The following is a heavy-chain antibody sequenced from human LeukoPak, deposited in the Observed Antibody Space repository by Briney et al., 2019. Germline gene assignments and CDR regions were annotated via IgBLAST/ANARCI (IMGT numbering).Heavy chain of an antibody. V-gene: IGHV1-46*01. CDR3: ARATYYYDSSGYSYYYYYMDV. CDR1: GGTFSSYA. J-gene: IGHJ6*03. Sequence: ASVKVSCKASGGTFSSYAISWVRQAPGQGLEWMGIINPSGGSTSYAQKFQGRVTMTRDMSTSTAYMELSSLRSEDTAVYYCARATYYYDSSGYSYYYYYMDVWGKGTTVTISS. CDR2: INPSGGST. D-gene: IGHD3-22*01.